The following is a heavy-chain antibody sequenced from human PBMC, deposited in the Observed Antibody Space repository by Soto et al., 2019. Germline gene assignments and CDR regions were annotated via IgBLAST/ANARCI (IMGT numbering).Heavy chain of an antibody. Sequence: SETLSLTCTVSGGSMNTYYWGWFRQPPGKGLEWVGYIYYSGSTTYSPSLKSRVTISVDTSKNQFSLKLSSVTAADTAVYYCARKKYYYDSSGYYLDYWGQGTLVTVSS. CDR1: GGSMNTYY. D-gene: IGHD3-22*01. J-gene: IGHJ4*02. CDR2: IYYSGST. CDR3: ARKKYYYDSSGYYLDY. V-gene: IGHV4-59*08.